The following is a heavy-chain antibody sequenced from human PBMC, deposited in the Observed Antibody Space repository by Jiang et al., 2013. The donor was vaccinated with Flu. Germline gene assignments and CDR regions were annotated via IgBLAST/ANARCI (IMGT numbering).Heavy chain of an antibody. CDR2: INAGNGNT. D-gene: IGHD5-12*01. CDR1: GYTFTSYA. CDR3: ARDLLKWLRLDYYYYYGMDV. Sequence: VKKPGASVKVSCKASGYTFTSYAMHWVRQAPGQRLEWMGWINAGNGNTKYSQKFQGRVTITRDTSASTAYMELSSLRSEDTAVYYCARDLLKWLRLDYYYYYGMDVWGQGTTVTVSS. J-gene: IGHJ6*02. V-gene: IGHV1-3*01.